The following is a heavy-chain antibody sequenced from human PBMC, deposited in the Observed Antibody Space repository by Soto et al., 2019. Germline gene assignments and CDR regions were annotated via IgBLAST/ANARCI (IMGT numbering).Heavy chain of an antibody. D-gene: IGHD6-19*01. CDR3: ARDLGSAWYMGFDY. Sequence: VGSLRLSCAASGFTVSTKYMSWVRQAPGKGLEWVSVIYSGGSTYYADSVKGRFTISRDNSRNMLYLQMNSLRAEDTAVYYCARDLGSAWYMGFDYWGQGALVTVSS. CDR2: IYSGGST. CDR1: GFTVSTKY. J-gene: IGHJ4*02. V-gene: IGHV3-53*01.